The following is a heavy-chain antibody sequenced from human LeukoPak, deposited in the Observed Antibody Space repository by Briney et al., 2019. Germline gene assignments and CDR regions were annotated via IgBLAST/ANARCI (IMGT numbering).Heavy chain of an antibody. J-gene: IGHJ6*04. CDR3: ARDERVGYYGSGSYYYYGMDV. CDR2: ISSSSSYI. D-gene: IGHD3-10*01. V-gene: IGHV3-21*01. CDR1: GFTFSSYS. Sequence: GGSLRLSCAASGFTFSSYSMNWVCQAPGKGLEWGSSISSSSSYIYYADSVKGRFTISRDNAKNSLYLQMNSLRAEDTAVYYCARDERVGYYGSGSYYYYGMDVWGKGTTVTVSS.